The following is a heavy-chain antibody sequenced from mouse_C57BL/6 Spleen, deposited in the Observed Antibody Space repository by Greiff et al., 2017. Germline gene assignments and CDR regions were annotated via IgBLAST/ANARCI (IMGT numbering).Heavy chain of an antibody. J-gene: IGHJ3*01. CDR1: GYPFTDYE. D-gene: IGHD2-2*01. Sequence: QVQLQQSGAELVRPGASVTLSCKASGYPFTDYEMHWVKQTPVQGLEWIGAIEPETGGTAYNQKFQGKAILTADKSSITAYMELRSLTSEDSTVYYCTSYGYGYDGFAYWGQGTLVTVSS. CDR2: IEPETGGT. V-gene: IGHV1-15*01. CDR3: TSYGYGYDGFAY.